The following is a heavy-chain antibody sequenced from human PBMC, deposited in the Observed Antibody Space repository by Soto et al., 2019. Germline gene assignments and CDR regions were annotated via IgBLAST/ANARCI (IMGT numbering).Heavy chain of an antibody. J-gene: IGHJ6*02. D-gene: IGHD2-15*01. V-gene: IGHV4-59*01. CDR1: GGSISSYY. CDR2: IYYSGST. CDR3: ARGEVGYCSGGSCYYYGMDV. Sequence: PSETLSLTCTGSGGSISSYYWSWIRQPPGKGLEWIGYIYYSGSTNYNPSLKSRVTISVDTSKNQFSLKLSSVTAADTAVYYCARGEVGYCSGGSCYYYGMDVWGQGTTVTVSS.